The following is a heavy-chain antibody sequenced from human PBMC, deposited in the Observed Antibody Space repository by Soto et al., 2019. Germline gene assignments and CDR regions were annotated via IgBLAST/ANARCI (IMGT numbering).Heavy chain of an antibody. CDR1: GYTFTGYY. Sequence: QVQLVQSGAEVKKPGASVKVSCKASGYTFTGYYMHWVRQAPGQGLEWMGWINPNSGGTNYAQKFQGWVTMTRDTSISTAYMELSRLRSDDTAVYYCARVPGYSSGWYGFDYWGPGNPGHRLL. CDR2: INPNSGGT. CDR3: ARVPGYSSGWYGFDY. J-gene: IGHJ4*02. V-gene: IGHV1-2*04. D-gene: IGHD6-19*01.